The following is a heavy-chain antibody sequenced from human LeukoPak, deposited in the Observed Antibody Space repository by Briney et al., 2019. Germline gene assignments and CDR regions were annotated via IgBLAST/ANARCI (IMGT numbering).Heavy chain of an antibody. CDR3: ARDPDWLEY. Sequence: PGGSLRLSCVASGFTFSSYSMNWVRQAPGKGLEWVAYISKSITRTHYADSVEGRFIISRDNAKNSLYLQMSSLREEDTAVYFCARDPDWLEYGGRATLVTVCS. CDR1: GFTFSSYS. D-gene: IGHD3/OR15-3a*01. V-gene: IGHV3-48*02. J-gene: IGHJ4*02. CDR2: ISKSITRT.